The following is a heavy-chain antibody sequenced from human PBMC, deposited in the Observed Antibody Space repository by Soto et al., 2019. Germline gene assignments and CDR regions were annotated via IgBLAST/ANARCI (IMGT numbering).Heavy chain of an antibody. J-gene: IGHJ6*02. D-gene: IGHD3-9*01. CDR3: AKDVGYYDILTGYYYYYYGMDV. Sequence: QVQLVESGGGVVQPGRSLRLSCAASGFTFSSYGMHWVRQAPGKGLEWVAVISYDGGNKYYADSVKGRFTISRDNSKNTLYLQMNSLRAEDTAVYYCAKDVGYYDILTGYYYYYYGMDVWGQGTTVTVSS. V-gene: IGHV3-30*18. CDR1: GFTFSSYG. CDR2: ISYDGGNK.